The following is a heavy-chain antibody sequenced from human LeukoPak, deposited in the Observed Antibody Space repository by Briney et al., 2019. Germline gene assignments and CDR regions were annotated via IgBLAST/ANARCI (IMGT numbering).Heavy chain of an antibody. J-gene: IGHJ4*02. CDR3: AKDRGGSYFDY. V-gene: IGHV3-30*18. D-gene: IGHD3-10*01. Sequence: PGGSLRLSCAASGFTFSSHGMQWVRQAPGKGLEWVAVISHDGSITYYANSVKGRFTISRDNSKNTLYLQMNSLRAEDTAVYFCAKDRGGSYFDYWGQGTLVTVSS. CDR2: ISHDGSIT. CDR1: GFTFSSHG.